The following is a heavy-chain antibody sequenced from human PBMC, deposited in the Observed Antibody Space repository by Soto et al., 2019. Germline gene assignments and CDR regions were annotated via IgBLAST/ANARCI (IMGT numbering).Heavy chain of an antibody. CDR2: IYYSGST. CDR3: ARAPYYYGSGSNITYYYYYYGMDV. J-gene: IGHJ6*02. CDR1: GGSISSGGYY. V-gene: IGHV4-31*03. D-gene: IGHD3-10*01. Sequence: SETLSLTCTVSGGSISSGGYYWSWIRQHPGKGLEWIGYIYYSGSTYYNPSLKSRVTISVDTSKNQFSLKLSSVTAADTAVYYCARAPYYYGSGSNITYYYYYYGMDVWGQGTTVTVSS.